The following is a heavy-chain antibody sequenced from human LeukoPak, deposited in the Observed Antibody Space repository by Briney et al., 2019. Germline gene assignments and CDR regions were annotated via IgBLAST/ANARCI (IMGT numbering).Heavy chain of an antibody. Sequence: SETLSLTCSVSGGSISSSHYYWGWIRQPPGKGLEWVGTIYYSGNTYYNPSLESRLTISEDTSKNQFSLTLRSLTAADTAVYYCARQISDYYYYYIDVWGKGTTVTVSS. CDR1: GGSISSSHYY. CDR2: IYYSGNT. V-gene: IGHV4-39*01. CDR3: ARQISDYYYYYIDV. J-gene: IGHJ6*03. D-gene: IGHD3-10*01.